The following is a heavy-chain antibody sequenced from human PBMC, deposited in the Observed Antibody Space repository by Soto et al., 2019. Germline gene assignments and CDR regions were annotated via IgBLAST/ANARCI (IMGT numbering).Heavy chain of an antibody. CDR3: ASDGKSVSATGGMDV. CDR1: GFTFSSYD. CDR2: ISYDGSNQ. D-gene: IGHD2-8*02. Sequence: QVQLVESGGGVVQPGRSLRLSCAASGFTFSSYDMHWVHQAPGKGLEWVALISYDGSNQYYADSVKGRFTISRDNSKNTVYLQMNSLRAEDTAVYYCASDGKSVSATGGMDVWGQGTTVTVSS. J-gene: IGHJ6*02. V-gene: IGHV3-30-3*01.